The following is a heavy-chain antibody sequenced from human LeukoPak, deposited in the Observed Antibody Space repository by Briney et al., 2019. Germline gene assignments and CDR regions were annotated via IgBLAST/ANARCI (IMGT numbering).Heavy chain of an antibody. J-gene: IGHJ4*02. CDR2: ISGSGGST. D-gene: IGHD3-9*01. V-gene: IGHV3-23*01. CDR3: AKDLNILTGYPYYFDY. Sequence: GGSLRLSCAASGFTFSSYAMSWVRQAPGKGLEWVSAISGSGGSTYYADSVKGRFTISRDDSKNTLYLQMNSLRAEDTAVYYCAKDLNILTGYPYYFDYWGQGTLVTVSS. CDR1: GFTFSSYA.